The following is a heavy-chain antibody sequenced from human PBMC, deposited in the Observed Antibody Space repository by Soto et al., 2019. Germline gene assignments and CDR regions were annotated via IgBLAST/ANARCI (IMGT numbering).Heavy chain of an antibody. V-gene: IGHV4-61*01. J-gene: IGHJ4*02. CDR1: GGSVSSGSYY. Sequence: SETLSLTCTVSGGSVSSGSYYWSWIRQPPGKGLEWIGYIYYSGSTNYNPSLKSRVTISVDTSKNQFSLKLSSVTAADTAVYYCARDTGCSGGSCYSVLDYSAQGSLVIVSS. CDR3: ARDTGCSGGSCYSVLDY. D-gene: IGHD2-15*01. CDR2: IYYSGST.